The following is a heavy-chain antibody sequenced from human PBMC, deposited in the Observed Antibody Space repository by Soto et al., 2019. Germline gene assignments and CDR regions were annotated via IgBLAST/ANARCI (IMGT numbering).Heavy chain of an antibody. CDR2: ISYDGSKS. J-gene: IGHJ4*02. CDR3: ARDSYSYGYLGDPID. D-gene: IGHD5-18*01. V-gene: IGHV3-30*14. Sequence: PEGSLRLSCAASGSTFSTSAMHWVRQAPGKGLEWMTVISYDGSKSHYADSVKGRFTISRDNSKNTLYLQMNSLRADDTALYYCARDSYSYGYLGDPIDWGPGVQLTVFS. CDR1: GSTFSTSA.